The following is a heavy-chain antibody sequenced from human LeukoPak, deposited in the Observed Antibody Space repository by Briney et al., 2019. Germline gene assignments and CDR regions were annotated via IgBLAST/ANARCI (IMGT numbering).Heavy chain of an antibody. CDR1: GDSFTVYY. V-gene: IGHV4-34*12. J-gene: IGHJ4*02. D-gene: IGHD3-22*01. CDR2: IFHSGST. CDR3: ARAQHFYDSSAYYVDY. Sequence: ASETLCLTCAVNGDSFTVYYWSWIRQPPGKGLEWIGEIFHSGSTNYNPSPKSRVTISVDTSKNQFSLRLNSVTAADTAVYYCARAQHFYDSSAYYVDYWGQGTLVTVSS.